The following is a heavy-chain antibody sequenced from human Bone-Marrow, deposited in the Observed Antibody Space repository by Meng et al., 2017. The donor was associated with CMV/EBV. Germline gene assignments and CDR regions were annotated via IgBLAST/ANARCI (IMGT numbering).Heavy chain of an antibody. CDR1: GFTFSNYA. CDR3: AKEIDSSTWFIDY. CDR2: ISDSGGST. Sequence: ASGFTFSNYAMTWVRQAPGKGLEWLSAISDSGGSTYYADSEKGRFTISRDKSKNTLFLQMNSLRVEDTAVYYCAKEIDSSTWFIDYWGQGTLVTVSS. V-gene: IGHV3-23*01. J-gene: IGHJ4*02. D-gene: IGHD6-13*01.